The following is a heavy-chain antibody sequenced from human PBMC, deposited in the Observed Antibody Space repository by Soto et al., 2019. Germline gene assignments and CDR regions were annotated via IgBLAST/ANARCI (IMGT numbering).Heavy chain of an antibody. V-gene: IGHV3-23*01. Sequence: EVQLLESGGGLVQPGGSLRLSCAASGFTFSSYAMSWVRQAPGKGLEWVSAISGSGGSTYYADSVKGRFTISRDNSKNTLYLQMNSLRAEDTAVYYCAKDEGGELRYFDWLVDYWGQGTLVTVSS. J-gene: IGHJ4*02. CDR1: GFTFSSYA. CDR2: ISGSGGST. CDR3: AKDEGGELRYFDWLVDY. D-gene: IGHD3-9*01.